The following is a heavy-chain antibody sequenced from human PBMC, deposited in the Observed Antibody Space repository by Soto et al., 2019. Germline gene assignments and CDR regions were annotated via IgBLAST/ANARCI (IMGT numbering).Heavy chain of an antibody. V-gene: IGHV4-31*03. CDR3: ARAGRGYSYGMSDYFDY. J-gene: IGHJ4*02. CDR2: IYYSGST. D-gene: IGHD5-18*01. Sequence: QVQLQESGPGLVKPSQTLSLTCTVSGGSISSGGYYWSWIRQHPGKGLEWIGYIYYSGSTYYNPSLKSRVTISVDTSKNQFSRKLSSVTAADTAVYYCARAGRGYSYGMSDYFDYWGQGTLVTVSS. CDR1: GGSISSGGYY.